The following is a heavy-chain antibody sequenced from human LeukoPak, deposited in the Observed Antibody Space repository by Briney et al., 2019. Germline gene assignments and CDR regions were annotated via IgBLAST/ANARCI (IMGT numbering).Heavy chain of an antibody. Sequence: ASVKVSCKVSGYTLTELSMHWVRQAPGKGLEWMGGFDPVDGETIYAQKFQGRVTMTEDTSTDTAYMELSSLRSEDTAVYYCATDLYYYDSSGFVHWGQGTLVTVSS. CDR1: GYTLTELS. D-gene: IGHD3-22*01. CDR3: ATDLYYYDSSGFVH. CDR2: FDPVDGET. V-gene: IGHV1-24*01. J-gene: IGHJ4*02.